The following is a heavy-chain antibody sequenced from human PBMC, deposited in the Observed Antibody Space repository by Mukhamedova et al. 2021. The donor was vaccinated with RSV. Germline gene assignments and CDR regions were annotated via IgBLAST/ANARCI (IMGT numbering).Heavy chain of an antibody. CDR3: VRDRDGYNF. J-gene: IGHJ4*02. Sequence: YADSVKGRFTIPRDNAKNTLYLQMNSLRVEDTAVYYCVRDRDGYNFWGQGALVTVSS. V-gene: IGHV3-74*01. D-gene: IGHD5-24*01.